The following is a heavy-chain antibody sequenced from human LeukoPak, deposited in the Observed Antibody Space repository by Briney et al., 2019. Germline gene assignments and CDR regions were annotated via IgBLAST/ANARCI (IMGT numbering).Heavy chain of an antibody. CDR3: ARDPYGDYPPDY. D-gene: IGHD4-17*01. J-gene: IGHJ4*02. CDR2: ISYDGSNK. CDR1: GFTFSSYA. Sequence: PGGSLRLPCAASGFTFSSYAMHWVRQAPGKGLEWVAVISYDGSNKYYADSVKGRFTISRDNSKNTLYLQMNSLRAEDTAVYYCARDPYGDYPPDYWGQGTLVTVSS. V-gene: IGHV3-30*04.